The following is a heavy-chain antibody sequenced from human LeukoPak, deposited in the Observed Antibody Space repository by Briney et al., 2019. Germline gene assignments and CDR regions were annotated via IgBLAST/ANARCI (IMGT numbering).Heavy chain of an antibody. CDR2: ISSSSSYI. V-gene: IGHV3-21*01. D-gene: IGHD3-10*01. J-gene: IGHJ4*02. Sequence: GGSLRLSCAASGFTFSSYAMNWVRQAPGKGLEWVSSISSSSSYIYYADSVKGRFTISRDNAKNSLYLQMNSLRAEDTAVYYCASDYYGSGSYDYWGQGTLVTVSS. CDR3: ASDYYGSGSYDY. CDR1: GFTFSSYA.